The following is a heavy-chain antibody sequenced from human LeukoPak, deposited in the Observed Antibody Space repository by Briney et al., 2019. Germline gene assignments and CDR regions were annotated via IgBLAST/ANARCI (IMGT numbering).Heavy chain of an antibody. J-gene: IGHJ4*02. CDR3: ARWDRVDIAATNDDY. Sequence: ASVKVSCKASGYTFTTYTISWVRHAPGQGLEWMGWISVYNGNTNTALKFQGRVTMTADRSTSTAYMELRSLTSDGTAVYYCARWDRVDIAATNDDYWGQGTLVTVSS. CDR1: GYTFTTYT. CDR2: ISVYNGNT. V-gene: IGHV1-18*04. D-gene: IGHD5-12*01.